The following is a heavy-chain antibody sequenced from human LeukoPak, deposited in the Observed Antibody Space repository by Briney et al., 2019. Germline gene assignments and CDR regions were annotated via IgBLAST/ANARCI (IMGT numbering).Heavy chain of an antibody. CDR2: IFYTGST. CDR1: GGSITSGNYY. D-gene: IGHD6-6*01. J-gene: IGHJ5*02. V-gene: IGHV4-30-4*01. CDR3: ARKYPDHWFDP. Sequence: PSETLSLTCTVSGGSITSGNYYWSWIRQPPGKGLEWIGYIFYTGSTNYSPSLKSRVSISVDTFKNQFSLKLSSVTAADTAVYYCARKYPDHWFDPWGQGTPVTVSS.